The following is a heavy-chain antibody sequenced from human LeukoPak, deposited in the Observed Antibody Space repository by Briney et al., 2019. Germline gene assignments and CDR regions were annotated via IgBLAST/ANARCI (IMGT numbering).Heavy chain of an antibody. CDR2: ISGSGATT. CDR3: AKVWGTSGPFDY. D-gene: IGHD3-16*01. V-gene: IGHV3-23*01. CDR1: GFIFNSYA. J-gene: IGHJ4*02. Sequence: GGSLRLSCAASGFIFNSYAMSWVRQAPGTGLDWVSGISGSGATTYYADSVKGRFTISRDKSKNTLDLQMHSLSAEDTAVYYCAKVWGTSGPFDYWGQGTLVTVSS.